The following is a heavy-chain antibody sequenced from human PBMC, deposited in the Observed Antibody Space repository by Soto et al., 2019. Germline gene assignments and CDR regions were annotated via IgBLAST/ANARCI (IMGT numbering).Heavy chain of an antibody. D-gene: IGHD3-10*01. CDR1: NGSISSGGYY. CDR3: ARDRSCYGSGRLDY. CDR2: VYYSGST. J-gene: IGHJ4*02. Sequence: QVQLQESGPGLVKPSETLSLTCTVSNGSISSGGYYWSWIRQHPGKGLEWIGYVYYSGSTYYNPSLKSRVTISVDTSKNQFSVKLSSVTAADTAVYYCARDRSCYGSGRLDYWGQGTLVTVSS. V-gene: IGHV4-31*03.